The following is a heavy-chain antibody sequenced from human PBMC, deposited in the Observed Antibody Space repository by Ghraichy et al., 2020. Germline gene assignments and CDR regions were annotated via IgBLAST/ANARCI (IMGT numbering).Heavy chain of an antibody. CDR1: GGSISSSSYY. Sequence: SETLSLTCTVSGGSISSSSYYWGWIRQPPGKGLEWIGSIYYSGSTYYNPSLKSRVTISVDTSKNQFSLKLSSVTAADTAVYYCARLIYSYGTIDYWGQGTLVTVSS. CDR3: ARLIYSYGTIDY. J-gene: IGHJ4*02. D-gene: IGHD5-18*01. CDR2: IYYSGST. V-gene: IGHV4-39*01.